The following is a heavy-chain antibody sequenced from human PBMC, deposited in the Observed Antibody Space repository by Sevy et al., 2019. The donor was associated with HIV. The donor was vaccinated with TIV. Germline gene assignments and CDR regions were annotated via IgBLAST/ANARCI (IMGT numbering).Heavy chain of an antibody. CDR3: ASLYNGFDY. V-gene: IGHV3-21*01. Sequence: GGSLRLSCAASGFTFSSYKMIWVRQAPGKGLEWVSSISSSSTYISYADSVKGRFTIFRDNAENSLFLQMNSLRAEDTAVYYCASLYNGFDYWGQGTLVTVSS. J-gene: IGHJ4*02. CDR1: GFTFSSYK. CDR2: ISSSSTYI. D-gene: IGHD1-20*01.